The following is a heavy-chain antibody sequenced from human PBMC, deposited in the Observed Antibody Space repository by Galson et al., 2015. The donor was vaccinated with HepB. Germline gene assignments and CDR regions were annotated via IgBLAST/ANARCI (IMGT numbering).Heavy chain of an antibody. Sequence: LRLSCAASGFTFSSYGMHWVRQAPGKGLEWVAVIWYDGSNKYYADSVKGRFTISRDNSKNTLYLQMNSLRAEDTAVYYCARDQSPYGSGSYYPLDYWGQGTLVTVSS. CDR2: IWYDGSNK. V-gene: IGHV3-33*08. CDR3: ARDQSPYGSGSYYPLDY. D-gene: IGHD3-10*01. CDR1: GFTFSSYG. J-gene: IGHJ4*02.